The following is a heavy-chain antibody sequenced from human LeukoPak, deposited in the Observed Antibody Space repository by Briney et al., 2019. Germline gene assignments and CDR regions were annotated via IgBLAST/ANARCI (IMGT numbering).Heavy chain of an antibody. CDR2: INHSGST. V-gene: IGHV4-34*01. J-gene: IGHJ4*02. CDR1: GGSFSGYY. D-gene: IGHD3-22*01. Sequence: PSETLSLTCAVYGGSFSGYYWSWVRQPPGKGLEWIGEINHSGSTNYNPSLKSRVTISVDTSKNQFSLKLSSVTAADTAVYYCARGNAYYYDSSGYLHFDYWGQGTLVTVSS. CDR3: ARGNAYYYDSSGYLHFDY.